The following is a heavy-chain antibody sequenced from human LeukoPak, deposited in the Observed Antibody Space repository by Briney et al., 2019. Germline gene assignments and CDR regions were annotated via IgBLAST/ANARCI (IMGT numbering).Heavy chain of an antibody. CDR3: ARDHPSPGVYFDF. Sequence: RGTLCLSCVASEYPFSSNWLSWLWKAQHKGKEVVGNIKYDGSERQYVDSVKGRFTISRDNAKNSLYLQMSSRRADDTAIYYCARDHPSPGVYFDFWGQGALVTVSS. CDR1: EYPFSSNW. D-gene: IGHD2-8*01. CDR2: IKYDGSER. V-gene: IGHV3-7*03. J-gene: IGHJ4*02.